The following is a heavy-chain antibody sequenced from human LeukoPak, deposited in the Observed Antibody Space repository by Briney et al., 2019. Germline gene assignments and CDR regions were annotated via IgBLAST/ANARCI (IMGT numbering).Heavy chain of an antibody. CDR3: ARKGKKVDTSMVKGMDV. J-gene: IGHJ6*03. CDR1: GFTFSAYS. CDR2: LSSSSSYI. Sequence: PGGSLRLSCAASGFTFSAYSMNWVRQAPGKGLEWVSSLSSSSSYIYYADSVKGRFTISRDNAKNSLYLQMNSLRAEDTAVYYCARKGKKVDTSMVKGMDVWGKGTTVTVSS. D-gene: IGHD5-18*01. V-gene: IGHV3-21*01.